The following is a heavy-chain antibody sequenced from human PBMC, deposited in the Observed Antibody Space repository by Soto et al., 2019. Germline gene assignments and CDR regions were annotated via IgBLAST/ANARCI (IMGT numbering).Heavy chain of an antibody. Sequence: GESLKISCAASGFTFSSYGMHWVRQAPGKGLEWVAVIWYDGSNKYYADSVKGRFTISRDNSKNTLYLQMNSLRAEDTAVYYCARDRGYYDSSLVVDYWGQGTLVTVSS. J-gene: IGHJ4*02. V-gene: IGHV3-33*01. CDR3: ARDRGYYDSSLVVDY. CDR2: IWYDGSNK. CDR1: GFTFSSYG. D-gene: IGHD3-22*01.